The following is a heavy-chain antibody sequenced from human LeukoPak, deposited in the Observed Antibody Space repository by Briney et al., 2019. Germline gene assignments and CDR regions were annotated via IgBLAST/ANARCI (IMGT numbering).Heavy chain of an antibody. Sequence: GASVNVSCKASGYTFTGYYMHWVRQAPGQGLEWMGWINPNSGGTNYAQKFQGRVTMTRDTSISTAYMELSRLRSDDTAVYYCARGTYYDFWSGYYADTAMVGDAFDIWGQGTMVTVSS. J-gene: IGHJ3*02. CDR3: ARGTYYDFWSGYYADTAMVGDAFDI. CDR2: INPNSGGT. V-gene: IGHV1-2*02. CDR1: GYTFTGYY. D-gene: IGHD3-3*01.